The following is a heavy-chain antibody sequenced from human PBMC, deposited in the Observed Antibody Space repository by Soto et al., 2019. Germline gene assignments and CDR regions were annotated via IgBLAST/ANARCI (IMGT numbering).Heavy chain of an antibody. CDR3: ARAPPWGSGRPDY. V-gene: IGHV1-18*04. D-gene: IGHD3-10*01. J-gene: IGHJ4*02. Sequence: GGSVTVSCKASVYTFTSYGISWVRQAPGQGLEWMGWISAYNGNTNYSQKLQGRVTMTTDKTTRTAYIAVKSRRADGTAGNYCARAPPWGSGRPDYWGQGTLVTVSS. CDR2: ISAYNGNT. CDR1: VYTFTSYG.